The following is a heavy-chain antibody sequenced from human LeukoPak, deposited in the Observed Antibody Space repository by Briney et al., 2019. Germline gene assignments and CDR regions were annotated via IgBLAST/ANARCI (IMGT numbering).Heavy chain of an antibody. J-gene: IGHJ4*02. V-gene: IGHV4-59*08. CDR2: IYYSGST. D-gene: IGHD5-18*01. CDR3: ARHLRGYSYGPFDY. Sequence: SETLSLTCAVYGGSFSGYYWSWIRQPPGKGLEWIGFIYYSGSTNYNPSLKSRVTISVDTSKNQFSLNLSSVTAADTAVYYCARHLRGYSYGPFDYWGQGTLVTVSS. CDR1: GGSFSGYY.